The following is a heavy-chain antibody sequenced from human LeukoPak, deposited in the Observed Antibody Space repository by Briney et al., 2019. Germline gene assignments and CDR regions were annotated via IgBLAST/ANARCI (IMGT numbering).Heavy chain of an antibody. CDR1: GFTFSSYA. CDR2: IGGSGGST. J-gene: IGHJ4*02. V-gene: IGHV3-23*01. Sequence: GESLRLSCAASGFTFSSYAMSWVRQAPGKGLEWVSAIGGSGGSTYYADSVKGRFTISRDNSKNTLYLQMNSLRAEDTAVYYCAKDAKSWNYPSDYWGQGTLVTVSS. CDR3: AKDAKSWNYPSDY. D-gene: IGHD1-7*01.